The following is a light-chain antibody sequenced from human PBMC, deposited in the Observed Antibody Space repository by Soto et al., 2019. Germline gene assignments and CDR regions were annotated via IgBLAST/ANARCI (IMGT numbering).Light chain of an antibody. J-gene: IGLJ1*01. CDR2: SNN. CDR1: SSNIGSNT. CDR3: HSYDKRMTAYV. V-gene: IGLV1-44*01. Sequence: QSVLTQPPSASGTPGQRVTISCSGSSSNIGSNTVNWYQQLPGTAPKLLIYSNNQRPSGVPDRLSASKSGTSASLAITGLQAEDEGHYYCHSYDKRMTAYVFGTVNKVTVL.